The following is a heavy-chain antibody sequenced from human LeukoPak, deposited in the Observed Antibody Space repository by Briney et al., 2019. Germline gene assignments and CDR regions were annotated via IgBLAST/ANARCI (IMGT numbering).Heavy chain of an antibody. Sequence: GASVKVSCKASGGTFSSYAISWVRQAPGQRLEWMGWINAGDGNTKYSQKFQGRVTITRDTSASTAYMELSSLRSEDTAVYYCARDFLRWLKAPSYFDYWGQGTLVTVSS. V-gene: IGHV1-3*01. D-gene: IGHD2-21*01. J-gene: IGHJ4*02. CDR2: INAGDGNT. CDR1: GGTFSSYA. CDR3: ARDFLRWLKAPSYFDY.